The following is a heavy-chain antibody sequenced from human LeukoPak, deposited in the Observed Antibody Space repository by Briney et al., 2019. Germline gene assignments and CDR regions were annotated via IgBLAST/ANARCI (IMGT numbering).Heavy chain of an antibody. CDR3: AKRGIVIRAVNKVGFHKEAYNFDH. D-gene: IGHD3-16*01. Sequence: GGSLRLSCAVSGITLSNYGMSWVRQAPGKGLEWVAGISDSGGSTNYADSVKGRFTISRDNPKNTLYLQMNSLRAEDTAGYFCAKRGIVIRAVNKVGFHKEAYNFDHWGQGALVTVSS. CDR2: ISDSGGST. CDR1: GITLSNYG. J-gene: IGHJ4*02. V-gene: IGHV3-23*01.